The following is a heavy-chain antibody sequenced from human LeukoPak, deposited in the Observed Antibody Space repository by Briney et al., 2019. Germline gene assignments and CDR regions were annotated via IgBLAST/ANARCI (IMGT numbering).Heavy chain of an antibody. CDR3: ARHETSSSWASSFDY. Sequence: SETLSLTCTVSGGSISSSSYYWGWIRQPPGKGLEWIGSIYYSGSSYYNPSLKSRVTISVDTSKNQFSLKLSSVTAADTAVYYCARHETSSSWASSFDYWGQGTLVTVSS. D-gene: IGHD6-13*01. J-gene: IGHJ4*02. CDR1: GGSISSSSYY. CDR2: IYYSGSS. V-gene: IGHV4-39*01.